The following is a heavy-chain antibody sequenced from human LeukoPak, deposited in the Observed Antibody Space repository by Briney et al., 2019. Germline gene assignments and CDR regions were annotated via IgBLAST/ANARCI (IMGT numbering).Heavy chain of an antibody. CDR2: ISGSGGST. J-gene: IGHJ4*02. CDR1: GFTFSSYA. Sequence: GGSLRLSCAASGFTFSSYAVSWVRQAPGKGLEWVSGISGSGGSTYYADSVKGRFTISRDNSKNTLYLQMTSLRAEDTGIYYCARVRSALVPPYYFDYWGQGTRVTVSS. CDR3: ARVRSALVPPYYFDY. V-gene: IGHV3-23*01. D-gene: IGHD4-23*01.